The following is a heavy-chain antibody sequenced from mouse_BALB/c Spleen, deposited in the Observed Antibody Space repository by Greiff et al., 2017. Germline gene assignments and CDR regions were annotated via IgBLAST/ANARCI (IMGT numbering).Heavy chain of an antibody. CDR2: ISSGGSYT. D-gene: IGHD2-1*01. CDR1: GFTFSSYA. Sequence: DVQLVESGGGLVKPGGSLKLSCAASGFTFSSYAMSWVRQTPEKRLEWVATISSGGSYTYYPDSVKGRFTISRDNAKNTLYLQMSSLRSEDTAMYYCARHEGGNYGDAMDYWGQGTSVTVSS. J-gene: IGHJ4*01. CDR3: ARHEGGNYGDAMDY. V-gene: IGHV5-9-3*01.